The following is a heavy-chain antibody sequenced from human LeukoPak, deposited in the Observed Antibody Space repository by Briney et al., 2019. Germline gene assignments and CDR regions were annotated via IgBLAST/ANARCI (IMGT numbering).Heavy chain of an antibody. CDR3: VGRLRGWSSGFDY. V-gene: IGHV3-13*04. J-gene: IGHJ4*02. CDR2: IGAAGEM. D-gene: IGHD6-19*01. CDR1: GFTFSSYD. Sequence: GGSLRLSCAASGFTFSSYDMHWVRQATGKGLEWVSTIGAAGEMFYPGSVKGRFTTSRDDAKNSIYLQMNSLRAGDTAVYYCVGRLRGWSSGFDYWGQGILVTVSS.